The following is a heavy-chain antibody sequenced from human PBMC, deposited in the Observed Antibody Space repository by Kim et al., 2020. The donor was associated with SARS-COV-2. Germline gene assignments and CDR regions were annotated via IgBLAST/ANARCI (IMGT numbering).Heavy chain of an antibody. J-gene: IGHJ4*02. Sequence: SQTLSLTCAISGDSVSSNSAGWHWIRQSPSRGLEWLGRTKYRSKWYYDYGESVKSRITIKPDTSKNQFSLQLNSVTPEDTAVYYCARGYRGLDYWGQGILVTVSS. D-gene: IGHD1-26*01. V-gene: IGHV6-1*01. CDR2: TKYRSKWYY. CDR3: ARGYRGLDY. CDR1: GDSVSSNSAG.